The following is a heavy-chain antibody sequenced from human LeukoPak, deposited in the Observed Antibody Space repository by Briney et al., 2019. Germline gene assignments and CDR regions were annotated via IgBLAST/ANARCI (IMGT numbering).Heavy chain of an antibody. CDR3: ARPDGDYEFDY. CDR2: IYPGDSDT. V-gene: IGHV5-51*01. D-gene: IGHD4-17*01. CDR1: GYSFTTYW. J-gene: IGHJ4*02. Sequence: GESLKISCKGSGYSFTTYWIGWVRQMPGKGLEWMGFIYPGDSDTRYSPSFQCQVTISADKSISTAYVQWSSLKASDTAMYCCARPDGDYEFDYWGQGTLVTVSS.